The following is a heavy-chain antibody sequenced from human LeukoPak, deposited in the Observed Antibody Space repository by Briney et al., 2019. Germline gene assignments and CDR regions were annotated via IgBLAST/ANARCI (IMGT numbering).Heavy chain of an antibody. CDR1: GFTFSSYS. V-gene: IGHV3-21*03. CDR2: ISSSSSYI. D-gene: IGHD1-20*01. CDR3: ARGYNWNEGEVYWFDP. Sequence: GGSLRLSCAASGFTFSSYSMNWVRQAPGKGLEWVSSISSSSSYIYYADSVKGRFTISRDNAKNSLYLQMNSLRAEDTAVYYCARGYNWNEGEVYWFDPWGQGTLVTVSS. J-gene: IGHJ5*02.